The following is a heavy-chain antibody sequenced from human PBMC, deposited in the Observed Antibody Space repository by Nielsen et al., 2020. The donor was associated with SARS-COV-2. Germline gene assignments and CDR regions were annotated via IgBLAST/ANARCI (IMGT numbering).Heavy chain of an antibody. CDR1: GFTFSSFG. CDR3: ARPLAGGVRGVILGY. Sequence: GGSLRLSCAASGFTFSSFGMHWVRQAPGKGLEWVAVIWYDGSNRNHADIVKGRFTISRDNSKNTLYLQMNSLRAEDTAVYYCARPLAGGVRGVILGYWGQGTLVTVSS. J-gene: IGHJ4*02. CDR2: IWYDGSNR. D-gene: IGHD3-10*01. V-gene: IGHV3-33*01.